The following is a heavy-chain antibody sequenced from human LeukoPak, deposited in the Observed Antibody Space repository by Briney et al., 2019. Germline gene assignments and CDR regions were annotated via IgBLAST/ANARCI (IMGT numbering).Heavy chain of an antibody. Sequence: SGPTLVKPTQTLTLTCTFSGFSLSTSGMCVSWIRQPPGKALEWLARIDWDDDKYYSTSLKTRLTISKDTSKNQVVLTMTNMDPVDTATFYCARIRRSSSGYYYDDAFDFWGQGTMVTVSS. D-gene: IGHD3-22*01. CDR1: GFSLSTSGMC. CDR2: IDWDDDK. J-gene: IGHJ3*01. V-gene: IGHV2-70*11. CDR3: ARIRRSSSGYYYDDAFDF.